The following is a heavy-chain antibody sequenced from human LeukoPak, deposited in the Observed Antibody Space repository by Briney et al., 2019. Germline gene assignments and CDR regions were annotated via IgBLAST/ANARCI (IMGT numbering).Heavy chain of an antibody. Sequence: PVGSLRLSCAASGFTFSSYAMSWVRQAPGKGLEWVSAISGSGGSTYYADSVKGRFTISGDNSKNTLYLQMNSLRAEDTAVYYCAMHPGPVTRYFDYWGQGTLVTVSS. CDR2: ISGSGGST. CDR1: GFTFSSYA. CDR3: AMHPGPVTRYFDY. J-gene: IGHJ4*02. V-gene: IGHV3-23*01.